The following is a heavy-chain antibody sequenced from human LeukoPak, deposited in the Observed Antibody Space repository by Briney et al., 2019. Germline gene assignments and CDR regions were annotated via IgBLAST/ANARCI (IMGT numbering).Heavy chain of an antibody. CDR1: GFTSSSYW. D-gene: IGHD6-19*01. J-gene: IGHJ4*02. CDR3: ARDRGSSGWYVFDS. Sequence: GGSLRLSCAASGFTSSSYWMSWVRQAPGKGLEWVANIKQDGSGKYYVDSVKGRFTISRDNAKNSLYLQMNSLRAEDTAVYYCARDRGSSGWYVFDSWGQGTLVTVSS. V-gene: IGHV3-7*01. CDR2: IKQDGSGK.